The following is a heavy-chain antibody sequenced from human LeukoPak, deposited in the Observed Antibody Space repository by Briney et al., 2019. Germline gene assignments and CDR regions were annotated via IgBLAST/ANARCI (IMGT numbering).Heavy chain of an antibody. D-gene: IGHD5-18*01. J-gene: IGHJ4*02. CDR2: IYSGGST. CDR1: GFTVSSNY. V-gene: IGHV3-66*01. Sequence: GGSLRLSCAASGFTVSSNYMSWVRQAPGKGLEWVSVIYSGGSTYYADSVKGRFTISRDNSKNTLYLQMNSLRAEDTAVYYCAKGGDTAMFIGDYWGQGTLVTVSS. CDR3: AKGGDTAMFIGDY.